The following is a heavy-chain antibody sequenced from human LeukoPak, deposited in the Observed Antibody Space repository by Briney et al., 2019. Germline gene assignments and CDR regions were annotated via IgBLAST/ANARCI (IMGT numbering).Heavy chain of an antibody. CDR1: GYTFTCYY. Sequence: ASVTVSCTASGYTFTCYYMHWVRQAPGQGLEWMGWINPNSGGTNYAQKFQGRVTMTRDTSISTAYMELSRLRSDDTAVYYCAREYRVRFLEWLPQFDPWGQGTLVTVSS. CDR2: INPNSGGT. D-gene: IGHD3-3*01. V-gene: IGHV1-2*02. CDR3: AREYRVRFLEWLPQFDP. J-gene: IGHJ5*02.